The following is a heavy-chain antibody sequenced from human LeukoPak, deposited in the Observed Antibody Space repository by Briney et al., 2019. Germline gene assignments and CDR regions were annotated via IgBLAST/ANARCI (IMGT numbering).Heavy chain of an antibody. CDR1: GFTFSSYN. V-gene: IGHV3-48*01. Sequence: GRSLRLSCAASGFTFSSYNMNWVRQAPGKGLEWVSYISDSSTTINYADSVKGRFTISRDNAKNSLYLQMNSLRAEDTAVYYCARDRGGAYDFWSGYYTGYFDYWGQGTLVPVSS. CDR2: ISDSSTTI. D-gene: IGHD3-3*01. CDR3: ARDRGGAYDFWSGYYTGYFDY. J-gene: IGHJ4*02.